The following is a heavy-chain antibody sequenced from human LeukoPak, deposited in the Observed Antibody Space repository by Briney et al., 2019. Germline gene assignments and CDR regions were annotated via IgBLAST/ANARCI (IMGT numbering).Heavy chain of an antibody. CDR1: GFTFSSYS. CDR2: ISSSSSYI. J-gene: IGHJ4*02. V-gene: IGHV3-21*01. Sequence: GGSLRLSCAASGFTFSSYSMNWVRQAPGKGLVWVSSISSSSSYIYYADSVKGRFTISRDNAKNSLYLQMNSLRAEDTAVYYCARAHSDIVVVPAGYWGQGTLVTVSS. CDR3: ARAHSDIVVVPAGY. D-gene: IGHD2-2*01.